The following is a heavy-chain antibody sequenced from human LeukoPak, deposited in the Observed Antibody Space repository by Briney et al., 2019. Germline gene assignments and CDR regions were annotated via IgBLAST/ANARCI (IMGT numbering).Heavy chain of an antibody. J-gene: IGHJ5*02. CDR2: IYTSGST. Sequence: SSETLSLTCAVYGGSFSGYYWSWIRQPAGKGLEWIGRIYTSGSTNYNPSLKSRVTMSVDTSKNQFSLKLSSVTAADTAVYYCARARGCSSTSCLNWFDPWGQGTLVTVSS. V-gene: IGHV4-59*10. CDR1: GGSFSGYY. D-gene: IGHD2-2*01. CDR3: ARARGCSSTSCLNWFDP.